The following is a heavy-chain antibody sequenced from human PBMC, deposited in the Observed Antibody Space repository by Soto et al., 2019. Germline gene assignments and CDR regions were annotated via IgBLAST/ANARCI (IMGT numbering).Heavy chain of an antibody. D-gene: IGHD2-15*01. Sequence: SETLSLTCAVSGGSISSSNWWSWVRQPPGKGLEWIGEIYHSGSTNYNPSLKSRVTISVDKSKNQFSLKLSSVTAADTAVYYCAREEDPDYYYYGMDVWGQGTTVTVSS. CDR2: IYHSGST. V-gene: IGHV4-4*02. CDR3: AREEDPDYYYYGMDV. CDR1: GGSISSSNW. J-gene: IGHJ6*02.